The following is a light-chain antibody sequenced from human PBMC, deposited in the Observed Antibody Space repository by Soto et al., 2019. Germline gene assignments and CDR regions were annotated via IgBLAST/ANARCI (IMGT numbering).Light chain of an antibody. J-gene: IGLJ1*01. CDR2: DVS. CDR1: SGDVGGYNS. CDR3: SSYASSSTLDV. Sequence: QSALTQPASVSGSPGHSITISCTGTSGDVGGYNSVSWYQHHPGKAPKLIIYDVSNRPSGVSNRFSGSKSGTTASLTISGLQAEDEADYYCSSYASSSTLDVFGTGTKVTVL. V-gene: IGLV2-14*03.